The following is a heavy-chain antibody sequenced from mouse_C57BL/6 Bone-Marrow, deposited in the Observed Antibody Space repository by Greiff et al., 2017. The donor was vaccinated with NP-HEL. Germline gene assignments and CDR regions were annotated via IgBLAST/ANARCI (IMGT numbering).Heavy chain of an antibody. CDR2: IDPSDSYT. CDR1: GYTFTSYW. Sequence: QVQLQQSGAELVKPGASVKLSCKASGYTFTSYWMQWVKQRPGQGLEWIGEIDPSDSYTNYNQKFKGKATLTVDTSSSTAYMQLSSLTSEDSAVYYCAPHYYAMDYWGQGTSVTVSS. CDR3: APHYYAMDY. J-gene: IGHJ4*01. V-gene: IGHV1-50*01.